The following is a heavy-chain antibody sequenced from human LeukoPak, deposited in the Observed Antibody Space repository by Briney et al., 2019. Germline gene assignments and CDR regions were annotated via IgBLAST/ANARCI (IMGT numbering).Heavy chain of an antibody. CDR2: INPNSGGT. Sequence: ASVKVSCKAPGYTFTGYYMHWVRQAPGQGLEWMGWINPNSGGTNYAQKFQGWVTMTRDTSISTAYMELSRLRSDDTAVYYCARGERYFDWLLDYWGQGTLVTVSS. CDR3: ARGERYFDWLLDY. CDR1: GYTFTGYY. V-gene: IGHV1-2*04. D-gene: IGHD3-9*01. J-gene: IGHJ4*02.